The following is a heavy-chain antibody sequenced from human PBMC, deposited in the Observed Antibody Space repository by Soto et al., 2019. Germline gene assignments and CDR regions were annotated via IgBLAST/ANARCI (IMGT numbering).Heavy chain of an antibody. Sequence: QVHLVQSGAEVKKSGASVKVSCKGSGYDFTTYGIPWVRQAPGQGLEWMAWISAHNGNTDYAQKLQGRVTVNRDTSTSTAYMELRSLRSDDTAVYYCARGRYGDYWGQGALVTVSS. CDR1: GYDFTTYG. CDR3: ARGRYGDY. D-gene: IGHD1-1*01. J-gene: IGHJ4*02. V-gene: IGHV1-18*01. CDR2: ISAHNGNT.